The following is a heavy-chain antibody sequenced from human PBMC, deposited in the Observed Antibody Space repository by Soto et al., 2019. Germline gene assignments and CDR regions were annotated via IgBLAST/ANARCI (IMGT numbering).Heavy chain of an antibody. D-gene: IGHD3-22*01. CDR3: ARDPRNYYDSSGYPYYFDY. CDR1: GGSISSYY. J-gene: IGHJ4*02. V-gene: IGHV4-59*01. Sequence: SETLSLTCTVSGGSISSYYWSWIRQPPGKGLEWIGYIYYSGSSNYNPSLKSRVTISVDTSKNQFSLKLSSVTAADTAVYYCARDPRNYYDSSGYPYYFDYWGKGTLVTVSS. CDR2: IYYSGSS.